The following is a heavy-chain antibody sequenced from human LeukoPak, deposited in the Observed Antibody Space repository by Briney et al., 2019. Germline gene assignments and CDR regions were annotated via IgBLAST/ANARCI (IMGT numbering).Heavy chain of an antibody. V-gene: IGHV1-24*01. CDR3: ARDPRDIVVVPDTERYYYYYMDV. CDR2: FDPEDGET. Sequence: RGASVKVSCKVSGYTLTELSMHWVRQAPGKGLEWMGGFDPEDGETIYAQKFQGRVTMTEDTSTDTAYMELSSLRSDDTAVYYCARDPRDIVVVPDTERYYYYYMDVWGKGTTVTVSS. J-gene: IGHJ6*03. D-gene: IGHD2-2*01. CDR1: GYTLTELS.